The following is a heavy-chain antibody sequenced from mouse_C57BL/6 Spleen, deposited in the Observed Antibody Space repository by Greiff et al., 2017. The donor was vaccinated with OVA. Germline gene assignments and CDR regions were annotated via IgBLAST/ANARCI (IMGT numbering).Heavy chain of an antibody. CDR2: IDPSDSYT. J-gene: IGHJ3*01. D-gene: IGHD1-1*01. Sequence: QVQLQQPGAELVLPGASVKLSCKASGYTFTSYWMHWVKQRPGQGLEWIGAIDPSDSYTNYNQKFKGKSTLTVDKSSSTAYMQLSSLTSEDSAVYYCASATVVGSCAYWGQGTLVTVSA. CDR3: ASATVVGSCAY. V-gene: IGHV1-69*01. CDR1: GYTFTSYW.